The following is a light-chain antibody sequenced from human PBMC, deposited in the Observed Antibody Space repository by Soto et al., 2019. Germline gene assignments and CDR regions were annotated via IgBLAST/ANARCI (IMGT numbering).Light chain of an antibody. CDR3: QQYNSYST. V-gene: IGKV1-5*03. Sequence: QLTQSTSSLSPPLADRVPLPCRASQTISSWFAWYQQKPGKAPKLLIYKAPSLEGGVPSLLAGSCAGTEFTLTISIQQQDDFATYCWQQYNSYSTFGHGTKVDIK. CDR1: QTISSW. J-gene: IGKJ1*01. CDR2: KAP.